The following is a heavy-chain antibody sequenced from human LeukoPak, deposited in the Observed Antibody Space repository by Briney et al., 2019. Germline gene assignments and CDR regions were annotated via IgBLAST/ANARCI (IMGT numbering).Heavy chain of an antibody. V-gene: IGHV4-59*08. J-gene: IGHJ4*02. CDR2: IYYSGST. D-gene: IGHD5-18*01. CDR3: ARRYSYGPFDY. CDR1: GGSISSYY. Sequence: SETLSLTCTVSGGSISSYYWSWIRQPPGKGLEWIGYIYYSGSTNYNPSLKSQVTISVDTSKNQFSLKLSSVTAADTAVYYCARRYSYGPFDYWGQGTLVTVSS.